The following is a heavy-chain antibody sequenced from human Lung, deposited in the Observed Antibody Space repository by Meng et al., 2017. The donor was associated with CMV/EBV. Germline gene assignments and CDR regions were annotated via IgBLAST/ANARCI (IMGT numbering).Heavy chain of an antibody. V-gene: IGHV3-30-3*01. CDR2: ISYDGSNK. J-gene: IGHJ4*02. D-gene: IGHD3-10*01. CDR3: ARDKHYYAENYFDL. Sequence: QVQLVESGGGVVQPGRSLRLSCTGSGFTFSSHAMHWVRQTPGKGLEWLALISYDGSNKQFADSLRGRFTVSRDNSKNTLYLQMNNLRSDDTSVYYCARDKHYYAENYFDLWGQGALVTVSS. CDR1: GFTFSSHA.